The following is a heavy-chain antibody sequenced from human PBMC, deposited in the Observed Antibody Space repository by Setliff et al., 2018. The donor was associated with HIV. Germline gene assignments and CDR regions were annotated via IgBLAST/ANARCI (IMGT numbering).Heavy chain of an antibody. CDR3: ARRWGEAFDY. CDR1: GVSTISSSSSYY. J-gene: IGHJ4*02. V-gene: IGHV4-39*07. D-gene: IGHD1-26*01. Sequence: PSETLSLTCIVSGVSTISSSSSYYWGWIRQPPGKGLEWIGSIYYNGNTYYNPSLRSRLMISVDMSKNQFSLRLSSVAAADTAVYYCARRWGEAFDYWGQGTLVTAPQ. CDR2: IYYNGNT.